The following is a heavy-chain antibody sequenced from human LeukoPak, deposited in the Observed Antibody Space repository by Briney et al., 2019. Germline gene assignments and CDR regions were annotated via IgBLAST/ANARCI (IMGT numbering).Heavy chain of an antibody. Sequence: GESLKISCKGSGYSFTDYWIAWVRQMPGQGLEWMGLIYPRDSEIRNGPSFQGQVTISADNSINTAYLQWSTLQASDTAIYYCARLSRITMVRGAMDAWGQGTPVTVSS. CDR3: ARLSRITMVRGAMDA. D-gene: IGHD3-10*01. CDR2: IYPRDSEI. V-gene: IGHV5-51*01. J-gene: IGHJ6*02. CDR1: GYSFTDYW.